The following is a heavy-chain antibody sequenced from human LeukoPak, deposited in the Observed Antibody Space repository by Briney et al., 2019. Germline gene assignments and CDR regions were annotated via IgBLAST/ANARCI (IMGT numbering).Heavy chain of an antibody. V-gene: IGHV3-21*01. D-gene: IGHD5-12*01. J-gene: IGHJ4*02. CDR3: AREVSGYSGYDAAGY. CDR2: ISSSSSSYI. Sequence: GSLRLSCAASGFTFSSYAMSWVRQAPGKGLEWVSSISSSSSSYIYYADSVKGRFTISRDNAKNSLYLQMNSLRAEDTAVYYCAREVSGYSGYDAAGYWGQGTLVTVSS. CDR1: GFTFSSYA.